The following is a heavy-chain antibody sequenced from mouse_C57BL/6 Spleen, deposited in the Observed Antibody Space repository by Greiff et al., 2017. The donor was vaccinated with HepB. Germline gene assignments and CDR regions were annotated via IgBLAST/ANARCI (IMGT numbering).Heavy chain of an antibody. CDR3: ARSPLFITTVVDYFDY. CDR1: GYTFTSYW. D-gene: IGHD1-1*01. Sequence: VQLQQPGAELVKPGASVKLSCKASGYTFTSYWMHWVKQSPGRGLEWIGRIDPNSGGTKYNEKFKSKATLTVDKPSSTAYMQLSSLTSEDSAVYYCARSPLFITTVVDYFDYWGQGTTLTVSS. V-gene: IGHV1-72*01. CDR2: IDPNSGGT. J-gene: IGHJ2*01.